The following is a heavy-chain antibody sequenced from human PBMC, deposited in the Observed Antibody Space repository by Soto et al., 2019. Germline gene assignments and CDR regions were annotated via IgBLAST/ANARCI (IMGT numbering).Heavy chain of an antibody. CDR2: IISIFGTA. CDR1: GGTFSSYA. Sequence: QVQLVQSGAEVKKPGSSVKVSCKASGGTFSSYAISWVRQAPGQGLEWMGGIISIFGTANDAQKFQGRVTSTADESTSTAYMELSSMGSEDTAVYYCARHGSEQRYYYYGMDVWGQGTTVTVSS. V-gene: IGHV1-69*12. CDR3: ARHGSEQRYYYYGMDV. D-gene: IGHD3-10*01. J-gene: IGHJ6*02.